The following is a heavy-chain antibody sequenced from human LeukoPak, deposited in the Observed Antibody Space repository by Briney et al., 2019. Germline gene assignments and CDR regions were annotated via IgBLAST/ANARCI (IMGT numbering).Heavy chain of an antibody. CDR1: GFTFSSYA. CDR3: ARDQSHRYYYDTVSD. D-gene: IGHD3-22*01. J-gene: IGHJ3*01. Sequence: QAGRSLRLSCAASGFTFSSYAMPWVRQAPGKGLEWVAVISYDGSNKYYADSVKGRFTISRDNSKNTLYLQMNSLRAEDTAVYYCARDQSHRYYYDTVSDWGQGTMVTVSS. V-gene: IGHV3-30-3*01. CDR2: ISYDGSNK.